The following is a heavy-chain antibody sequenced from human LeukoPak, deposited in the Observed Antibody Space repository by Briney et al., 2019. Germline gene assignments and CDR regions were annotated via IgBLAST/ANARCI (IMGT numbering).Heavy chain of an antibody. J-gene: IGHJ4*02. V-gene: IGHV3-13*01. CDR2: IGAFGDT. CDR1: GFAFSSYD. Sequence: GGSLRLSCAASGFAFSSYDMHWVRQASGKGLEWVSGIGAFGDTYYGVAVRGRFTISRDNAKNSLYLQMNSLRAEDTAVYYCARDPGGYSGYDLFYWGQGTLVTVSS. D-gene: IGHD5-12*01. CDR3: ARDPGGYSGYDLFY.